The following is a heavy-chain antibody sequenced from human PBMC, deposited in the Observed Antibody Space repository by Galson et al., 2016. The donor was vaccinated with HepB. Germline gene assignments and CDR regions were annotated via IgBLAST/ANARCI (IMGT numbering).Heavy chain of an antibody. D-gene: IGHD3-16*02. CDR2: ITNSGTAT. V-gene: IGHV3-11*01. J-gene: IGHJ4*02. CDR1: GFTFSDYY. Sequence: SLRLSCAASGFTFSDYYISWIRQTPGKGLEWVSHITNSGTATYYADSVKGRFTISRNNAKNSLYLQMKSLRAEDTAMYYCARGPRYDDIWGTYRAPYFDYWGQGTQVTVSS. CDR3: ARGPRYDDIWGTYRAPYFDY.